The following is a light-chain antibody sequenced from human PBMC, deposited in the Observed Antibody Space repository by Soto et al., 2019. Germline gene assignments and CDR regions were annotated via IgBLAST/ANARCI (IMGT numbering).Light chain of an antibody. CDR1: SSDVGGYNY. CDR3: SSYTSSSPL. Sequence: QSALTQPASVSGSPGQSITISCTGTSSDVGGYNYVSWYQQHPGKAPKLMIYDVSNRPSGVSNRFSGSKSGNTASLTISGVHAEDEADYYCSSYTSSSPLFGGGTQLTVL. V-gene: IGLV2-14*01. CDR2: DVS. J-gene: IGLJ2*01.